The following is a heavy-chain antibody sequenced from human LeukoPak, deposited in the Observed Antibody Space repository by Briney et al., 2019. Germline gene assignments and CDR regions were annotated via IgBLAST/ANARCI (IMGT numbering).Heavy chain of an antibody. J-gene: IGHJ4*02. CDR3: ARVVTSSSYRINDY. CDR1: GFKFDDYG. D-gene: IGHD6-6*01. CDR2: IHWKGIST. Sequence: GGSLRLSCAVSGFKFDDYGMSWVRQAPGKGLEWVSGIHWKGISTTYADFVKGRFIISRDNAKNSLYLQMNSLRAEDTALYYCARVVTSSSYRINDYWGQGTLVTVSS. V-gene: IGHV3-20*04.